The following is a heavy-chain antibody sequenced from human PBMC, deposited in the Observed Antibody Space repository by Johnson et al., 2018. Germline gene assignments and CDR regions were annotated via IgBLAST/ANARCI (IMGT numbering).Heavy chain of an antibody. V-gene: IGHV3-74*03. CDR1: GFTFSNHW. CDR3: ARHDSSYYSTFHY. J-gene: IGHJ4*02. CDR2: INNDGSTT. D-gene: IGHD3-22*01. Sequence: VQLQESGEALVQPGGSLRLSCAASGFTFSNHWMHWFRQVPGKGLVWVSRINNDGSTTMYADSVLGRFTISRDNAKNTLYLQMNSVRAGDTAVYYCARHDSSYYSTFHYWGQGILVTVSS.